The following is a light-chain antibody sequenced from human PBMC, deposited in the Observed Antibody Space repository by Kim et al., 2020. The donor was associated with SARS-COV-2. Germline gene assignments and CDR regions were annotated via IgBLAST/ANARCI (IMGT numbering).Light chain of an antibody. CDR1: SSDVGGYNY. CDR3: SSYTSSSTL. CDR2: DVS. V-gene: IGLV2-14*03. Sequence: PGQSITISCTGTSSDVGGYNYVSWYQQYPGKAPKLMIYDVSKRPSGVSNRFSGSKSGNTASLTISGLQAEDEADYYCSSYTSSSTLFGGGTQLTVL. J-gene: IGLJ2*01.